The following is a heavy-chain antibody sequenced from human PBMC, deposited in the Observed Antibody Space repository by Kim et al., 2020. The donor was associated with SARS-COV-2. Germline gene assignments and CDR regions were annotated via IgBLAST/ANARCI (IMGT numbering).Heavy chain of an antibody. V-gene: IGHV4-30-4*01. Sequence: SETLSLTCTVSGGSISSGDYYWSWIRQPPGKGLEWIGYIYYSGSTYYNPSLKSRVTISVDTSKNQFSLKLSSVTAADTAVYYCARVSTVTTRLFDYWGQGTLVTVSS. CDR2: IYYSGST. D-gene: IGHD4-17*01. J-gene: IGHJ4*02. CDR1: GGSISSGDYY. CDR3: ARVSTVTTRLFDY.